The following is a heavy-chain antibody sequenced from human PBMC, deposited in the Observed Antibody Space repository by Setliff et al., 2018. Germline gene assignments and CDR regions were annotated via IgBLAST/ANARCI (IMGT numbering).Heavy chain of an antibody. J-gene: IGHJ4*02. Sequence: LSLTCTVSGGTISSNNYYWGWIRQPPGKGLEWIGSIFYRGTTYYNPSLKSRAIMSVDTSKNQFSLNLRSVTAADTAVYYCTRGGARYHTANWGQGALVTVSS. CDR2: IFYRGTT. D-gene: IGHD2-2*01. CDR1: GGTISSNNYY. V-gene: IGHV4-39*07. CDR3: TRGGARYHTAN.